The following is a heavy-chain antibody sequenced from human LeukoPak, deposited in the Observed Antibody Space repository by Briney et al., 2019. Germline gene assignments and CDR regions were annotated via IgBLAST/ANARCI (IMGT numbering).Heavy chain of an antibody. CDR2: IRYDGSNK. V-gene: IGHV3-30*02. D-gene: IGHD6-19*01. J-gene: IGHJ4*02. Sequence: PGGSLRLSCAASGFTFSSYGMHWVRQAPGKGLEWVAFIRYDGSNKYYADSVKGRFTISRDNSKNTLYLQMNSLGAEDTAVYYCAKDRIGIAVAGTTFDYWGQGTLVTVSS. CDR3: AKDRIGIAVAGTTFDY. CDR1: GFTFSSYG.